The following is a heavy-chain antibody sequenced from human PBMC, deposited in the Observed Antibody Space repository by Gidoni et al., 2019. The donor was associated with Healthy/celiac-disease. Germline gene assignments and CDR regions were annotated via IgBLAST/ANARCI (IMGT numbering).Heavy chain of an antibody. CDR3: ARHDYYGSGSYGGWFDP. CDR1: GGSISSSSYY. Sequence: QLQLQESGPGLVKPSETLSLTCTVSGGSISSSSYYWGWIRQPPGKGLEWVGSIYYSGSTYYNPSLKSRVTISVDTSKNQFSLKLSSVTAADTAVYYCARHDYYGSGSYGGWFDPWGQGTLVTVSS. D-gene: IGHD3-10*01. CDR2: IYYSGST. J-gene: IGHJ5*02. V-gene: IGHV4-39*01.